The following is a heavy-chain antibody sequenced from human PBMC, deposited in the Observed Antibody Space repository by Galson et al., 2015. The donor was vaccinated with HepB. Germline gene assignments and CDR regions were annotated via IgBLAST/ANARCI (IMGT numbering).Heavy chain of an antibody. CDR3: AHRGIWFGALVAFDI. CDR1: GFSLSTSGVG. CDR2: IYWDDDK. D-gene: IGHD3-10*01. Sequence: PALVKPTQTLTLTCTFSGFSLSTSGVGVGWIRQPPGKALEWLALIYWDDDKRYSPSLKSRLTITKDTSKNQVVLTMTNMDPVDTATYYCAHRGIWFGALVAFDIWGQGTMVTVSS. J-gene: IGHJ3*02. V-gene: IGHV2-5*02.